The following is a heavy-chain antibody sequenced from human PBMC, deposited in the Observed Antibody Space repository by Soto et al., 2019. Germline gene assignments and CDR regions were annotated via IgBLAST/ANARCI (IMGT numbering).Heavy chain of an antibody. Sequence: GGSLRLSCAASGFTFSSYAMGWVRQAPGKGLEWVSAISGSGGSTYYADSVKGRFTISRDNSKNTLYLQMNSLRAEDTAVYYCAKDTPRGRYGDSDYWGQGTLVTVSS. V-gene: IGHV3-23*01. J-gene: IGHJ4*02. CDR3: AKDTPRGRYGDSDY. CDR1: GFTFSSYA. D-gene: IGHD1-26*01. CDR2: ISGSGGST.